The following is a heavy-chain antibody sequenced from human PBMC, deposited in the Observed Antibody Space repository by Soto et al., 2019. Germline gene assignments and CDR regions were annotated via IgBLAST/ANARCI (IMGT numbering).Heavy chain of an antibody. D-gene: IGHD2-2*01. CDR3: AKLGSSSWSPHYYFDY. J-gene: IGHJ4*02. CDR2: IIPILGIA. Sequence: SVKVSCKASGGTFSSYTISWVRQAPGQGLEWMGRIIPILGIANYAQKFQGRVTITADKSTGTAYMELSSLRSEDTAIYYCAKLGSSSWSPHYYFDYWGQGTLVTVSS. V-gene: IGHV1-69*02. CDR1: GGTFSSYT.